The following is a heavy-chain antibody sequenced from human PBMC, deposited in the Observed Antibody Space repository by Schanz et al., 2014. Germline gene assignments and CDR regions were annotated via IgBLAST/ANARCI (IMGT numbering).Heavy chain of an antibody. D-gene: IGHD7-27*01. CDR3: ARDLSGIGAFDF. Sequence: VQLVESGGGLGQPGGSLRLSCAASGFTFSTHAMSWVRQAPGKGLEWVSAISGSGGSTYYADSVKGRFTISRDNSKSTLYLQKNNLRADDKALYYCARDLSGIGAFDFWGQGTMVTVSS. CDR2: ISGSGGST. V-gene: IGHV3-23*04. J-gene: IGHJ3*01. CDR1: GFTFSTHA.